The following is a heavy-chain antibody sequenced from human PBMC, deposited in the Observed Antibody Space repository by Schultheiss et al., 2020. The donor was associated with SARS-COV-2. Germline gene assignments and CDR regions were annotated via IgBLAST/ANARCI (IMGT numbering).Heavy chain of an antibody. Sequence: GGSLRLSCAASGFTFSSYAMHWVRQAPGKGLEWVAVISYDGSNKYYADSVKGRFTISRDNSKNTLYLQMNSLRAEDTAVYYCARELVGVVVIPFDYWGQGTLVTVSS. CDR1: GFTFSSYA. J-gene: IGHJ4*02. CDR2: ISYDGSNK. V-gene: IGHV3-30*01. D-gene: IGHD3-22*01. CDR3: ARELVGVVVIPFDY.